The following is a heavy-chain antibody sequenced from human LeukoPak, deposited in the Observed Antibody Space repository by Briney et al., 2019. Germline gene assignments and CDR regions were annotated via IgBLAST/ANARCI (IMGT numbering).Heavy chain of an antibody. Sequence: PSETLSLTCTVSGYSISSGYYWGWIRQPPGKGLEWIGEINHSGSTNYNPSLKSRVTISVDTSKNQFSLKLSSVTAADTAVYYCARGRGSSSDYWGQGTLVTVSS. V-gene: IGHV4-38-2*02. D-gene: IGHD6-19*01. CDR3: ARGRGSSSDY. J-gene: IGHJ4*02. CDR1: GYSISSGYY. CDR2: INHSGST.